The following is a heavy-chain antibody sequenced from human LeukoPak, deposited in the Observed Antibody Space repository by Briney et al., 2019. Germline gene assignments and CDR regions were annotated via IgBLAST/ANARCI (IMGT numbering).Heavy chain of an antibody. CDR1: GFTFAPYW. V-gene: IGHV3-7*02. CDR3: ARVKVEMATIGWLDP. J-gene: IGHJ5*02. CDR2: MNRDGSEK. D-gene: IGHD5-24*01. Sequence: GGSLRLSCAASGFTFAPYWMTWVRQAPGKGLEYVATMNRDGSEKYYVDSVRGRFTISRDNSKNTLFLQMNSLRADDTAVYYCARVKVEMATIGWLDPWGQGTLVTVSS.